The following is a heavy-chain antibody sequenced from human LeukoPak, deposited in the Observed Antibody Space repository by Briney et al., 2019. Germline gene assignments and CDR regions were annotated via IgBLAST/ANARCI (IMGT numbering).Heavy chain of an antibody. CDR1: GFTFSSYG. CDR2: ISYDGSNK. Sequence: PGGSLRLSCAASGFTFSSYGMHWVRQAPGKGLEWVAVISYDGSNKYYADSVKGRFTISRDNSKNTLYLQMNSLKTEDTAVYYCTRVATTDNYWGQGTLVTVSS. V-gene: IGHV3-30*03. J-gene: IGHJ4*02. CDR3: TRVATTDNY. D-gene: IGHD4-17*01.